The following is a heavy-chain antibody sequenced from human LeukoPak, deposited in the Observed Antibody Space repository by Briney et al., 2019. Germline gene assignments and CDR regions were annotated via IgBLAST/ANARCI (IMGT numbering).Heavy chain of an antibody. V-gene: IGHV3-23*01. CDR3: ADSSGYRLFDY. J-gene: IGHJ4*02. D-gene: IGHD3-22*01. CDR1: GFIFSNYA. CDR2: ISGSGGST. Sequence: PGGSLRLSCAATGFIFSNYAMNWVRQAPGKGLEWVSAISGSGGSTYYADSVKGRFTIPRGNSKNTLYLQMNSLRAEDTAVYYCADSSGYRLFDYWGQGTLVTVSS.